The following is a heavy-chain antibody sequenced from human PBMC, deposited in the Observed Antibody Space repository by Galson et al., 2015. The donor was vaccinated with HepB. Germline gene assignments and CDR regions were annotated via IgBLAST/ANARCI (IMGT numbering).Heavy chain of an antibody. Sequence: SVKVSCKASGYTFTGYYMHWVRQAPGQGLEWMGWINPNSGGTNYAQKFQGWVTMTRDTSISTAYMELSRLRSDDTAVYYCARSLRRDSSSSWSYYYGMDVWGQGTTVTVSS. D-gene: IGHD6-6*01. V-gene: IGHV1-2*04. CDR2: INPNSGGT. J-gene: IGHJ6*02. CDR1: GYTFTGYY. CDR3: ARSLRRDSSSSWSYYYGMDV.